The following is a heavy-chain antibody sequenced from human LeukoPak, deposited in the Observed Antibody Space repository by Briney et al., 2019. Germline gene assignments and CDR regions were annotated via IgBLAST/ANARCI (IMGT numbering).Heavy chain of an antibody. J-gene: IGHJ4*02. CDR3: ARDPNTMIRGVSDY. V-gene: IGHV1-2*02. CDR2: INPNSGST. CDR1: GYTFTGYY. Sequence: ASVKVSCKASGYTFTGYYLHWVRQAPGQGLEWMGWINPNSGSTNYAQKFQGRVTMTRDTSISTAYMELSRLRSDDTAVYYCARDPNTMIRGVSDYWGQGTLVTVSS. D-gene: IGHD3-10*01.